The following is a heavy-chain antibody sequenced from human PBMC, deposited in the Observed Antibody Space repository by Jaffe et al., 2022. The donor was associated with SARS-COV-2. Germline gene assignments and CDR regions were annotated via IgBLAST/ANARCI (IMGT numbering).Heavy chain of an antibody. CDR1: GFTFSSYA. V-gene: IGHV3-30-3*01. CDR2: ISYDGSNK. CDR3: ARLYCSGGSCYDNYYYYGMDV. J-gene: IGHJ6*02. D-gene: IGHD2-15*01. Sequence: QVQLVESGGGVVQPGRSLRLSCAASGFTFSSYAMHWVRQAPGKGLEWVAVISYDGSNKYYADSVKGRFTISRDNSKNTLYLQMNSLRAEDTAVYYCARLYCSGGSCYDNYYYYGMDVWGQGTTVTVSS.